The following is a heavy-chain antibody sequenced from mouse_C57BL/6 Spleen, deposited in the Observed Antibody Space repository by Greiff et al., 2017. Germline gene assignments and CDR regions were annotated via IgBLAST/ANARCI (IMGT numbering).Heavy chain of an antibody. D-gene: IGHD1-1*01. Sequence: QVQLQQSGAELVRPGASVTLSCKASGYTFTDYEMHWVKQTPVHGLEWIGAIDPETGGTAYTQKFKGKAILTADKSSSTAYMELRSLTSDDSAVYYCTRVLPYFDYWGQGTTLTVSS. V-gene: IGHV1-15*01. CDR1: GYTFTDYE. CDR2: IDPETGGT. CDR3: TRVLPYFDY. J-gene: IGHJ2*01.